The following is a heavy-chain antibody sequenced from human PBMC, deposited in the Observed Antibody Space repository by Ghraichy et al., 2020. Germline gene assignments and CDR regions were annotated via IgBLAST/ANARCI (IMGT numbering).Heavy chain of an antibody. CDR1: GGSISSGGYY. V-gene: IGHV4-31*03. Sequence: SETLSLTCTVSGGSISSGGYYWSWIRQHPGKGLEWIGYTYYSGSTYYNPSLKSRVTISVDTSKNQFSLKLSSVTAADTAVYYCARDLGPDYGGVDYWGQGTLVTVSS. CDR3: ARDLGPDYGGVDY. J-gene: IGHJ4*02. CDR2: TYYSGST. D-gene: IGHD4-23*01.